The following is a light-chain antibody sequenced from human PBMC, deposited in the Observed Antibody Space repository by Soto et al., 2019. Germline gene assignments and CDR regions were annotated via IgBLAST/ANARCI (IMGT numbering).Light chain of an antibody. Sequence: QSVLTQAPSVSAAPGQKVTISCSGSSSNIGNNYVSWYQQFPGTAPELLIYENNKRTSGIPDRFSGSKSGTSATLGITGLQTGDEADYYCGTWDSSLSAWVFGGGTKFTVL. CDR2: ENN. V-gene: IGLV1-51*02. CDR3: GTWDSSLSAWV. CDR1: SSNIGNNY. J-gene: IGLJ3*02.